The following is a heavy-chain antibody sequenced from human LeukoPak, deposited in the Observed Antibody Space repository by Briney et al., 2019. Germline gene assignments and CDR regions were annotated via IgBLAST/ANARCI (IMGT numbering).Heavy chain of an antibody. V-gene: IGHV1-8*03. CDR2: MNPNSGNT. CDR3: ARGRGSSTRSYNWFDP. Sequence: EASVKVSCKASGYTFTSYDINWVRQATGQGREWMGWMNPNSGNTGYAQKFQGRVTITRNTSISTAYMELSSLRSEDTAVYYCARGRGSSTRSYNWFDPWGQGTLVTVSS. J-gene: IGHJ5*02. CDR1: GYTFTSYD. D-gene: IGHD1-26*01.